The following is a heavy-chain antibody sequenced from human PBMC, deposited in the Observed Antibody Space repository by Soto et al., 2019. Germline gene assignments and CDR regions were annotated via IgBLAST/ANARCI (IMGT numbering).Heavy chain of an antibody. CDR2: INPNSGGT. Sequence: ASVKVSCKASGYTFTGYYMHWVRQAPGQGLEWMGWINPNSGGTNYAQKFQGWVTMTRDTSISTAYMELSRLRSDDTAVYYCARGRIAAAGTSTWADYWGQGTLVTVSS. V-gene: IGHV1-2*04. D-gene: IGHD6-13*01. CDR1: GYTFTGYY. CDR3: ARGRIAAAGTSTWADY. J-gene: IGHJ4*02.